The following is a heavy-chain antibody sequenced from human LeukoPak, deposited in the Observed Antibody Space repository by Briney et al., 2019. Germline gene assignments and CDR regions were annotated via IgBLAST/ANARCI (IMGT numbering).Heavy chain of an antibody. CDR3: SRDLGTGRPHDF. Sequence: GGSLRLSCAASGFAVSSNYMSWVRQAPGKGLEWVSVIYSGGSTYYADSVKGRFTISRDNARDSLYLQMNSLRAEDTALYYCSRDLGTGRPHDFWGQGTLVTVSS. J-gene: IGHJ4*02. D-gene: IGHD3/OR15-3a*01. V-gene: IGHV3-53*01. CDR2: IYSGGST. CDR1: GFAVSSNY.